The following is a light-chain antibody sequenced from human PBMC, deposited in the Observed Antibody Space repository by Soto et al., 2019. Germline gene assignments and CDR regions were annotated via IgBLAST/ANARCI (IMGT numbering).Light chain of an antibody. V-gene: IGKV3-15*01. CDR3: QTYNNWPRT. Sequence: EVVMTQSPATLSVSPGERATLSCWASQSVSNNLAWYQQKPGQAPRLLIYGASTRATGIPARFSGSGSGAEFTLIISRLQSEDFAVYCCQTYNNWPRTFGQGTKVEIK. J-gene: IGKJ1*01. CDR1: QSVSNN. CDR2: GAS.